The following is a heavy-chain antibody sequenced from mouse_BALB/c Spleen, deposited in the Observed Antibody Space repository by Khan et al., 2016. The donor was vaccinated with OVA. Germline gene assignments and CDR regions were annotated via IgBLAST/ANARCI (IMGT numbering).Heavy chain of an antibody. CDR1: GDSITSGF. V-gene: IGHV3-8*02. J-gene: IGHJ4*01. D-gene: IGHD1-1*01. Sequence: EVQLQESGLSLVKPSQTLSLSCSVTGDSITSGFWNWIRKFPGNKFEYLGYITYSGNIYYNPSLKSRISITRDTSKSQYYLQLNSVTTEDTATYYCARSYGSWAMDYWGQGTSVTVSS. CDR2: ITYSGNI. CDR3: ARSYGSWAMDY.